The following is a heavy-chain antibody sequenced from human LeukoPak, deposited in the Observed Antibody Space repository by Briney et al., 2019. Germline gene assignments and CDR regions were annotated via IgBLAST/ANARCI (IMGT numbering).Heavy chain of an antibody. D-gene: IGHD5-24*01. CDR2: IYHSGST. J-gene: IGHJ6*02. Sequence: KPSETLSLTCAVSGGSIKSNNWWSWVRQPPGKGLEWIGEIYHSGSTNYNPSLESRVTVSVDKSKNQFSLDLSSVTAADTAVYYCARDQIEMATIMDYYYGMDVWGQGTTVTVSS. CDR1: GGSIKSNNW. V-gene: IGHV4-4*02. CDR3: ARDQIEMATIMDYYYGMDV.